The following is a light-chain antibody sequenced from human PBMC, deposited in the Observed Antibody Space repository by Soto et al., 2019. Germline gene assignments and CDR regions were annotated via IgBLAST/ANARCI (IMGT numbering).Light chain of an antibody. Sequence: DIVLTQSPVTLSLSPGERATLSCRASESVNSRYLAWYQQKPGQAPRLLIYGASSRATSIPDRFSGSGSGTDFTLTISRLEPEDFAVYICQQYNNWPPWTFGQGTKVDIK. J-gene: IGKJ1*01. CDR1: ESVNSRY. CDR3: QQYNNWPPWT. CDR2: GAS. V-gene: IGKV3-20*01.